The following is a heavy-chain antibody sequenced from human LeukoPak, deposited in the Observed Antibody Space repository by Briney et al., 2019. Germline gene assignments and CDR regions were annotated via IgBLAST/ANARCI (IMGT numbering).Heavy chain of an antibody. J-gene: IGHJ4*02. V-gene: IGHV3-23*01. CDR3: AKGAPSSSSIFDF. CDR2: LSGSGGDT. CDR1: GFTFGHNA. D-gene: IGHD6-6*01. Sequence: GGSLRLSCVASGFTFGHNAMAWVRQAPGKRLEWVSALSGSGGDTFYADSVKGRFTISRDNSKNTLYLHLSSLRPDDTAVYYCAKGAPSSSSIFDFWGPGTLVTVSS.